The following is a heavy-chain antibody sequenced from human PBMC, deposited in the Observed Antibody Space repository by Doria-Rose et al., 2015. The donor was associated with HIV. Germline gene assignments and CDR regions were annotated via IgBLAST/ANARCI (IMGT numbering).Heavy chain of an antibody. CDR3: ARAAPEWDL. D-gene: IGHD3-3*01. CDR2: TNHSGST. CDR1: SGYY. J-gene: IGHJ5*02. V-gene: IGHV4-34*01. Sequence: SGYYWSWIRQPPGKGLEWIGETNHSGSTNYNPSLKSRVTISVDTSKNQFSLKLSSVTAADTAVYYCARAAPEWDLWGQGTLVTVSS.